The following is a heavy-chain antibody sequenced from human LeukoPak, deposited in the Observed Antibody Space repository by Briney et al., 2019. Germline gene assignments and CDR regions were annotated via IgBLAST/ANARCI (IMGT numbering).Heavy chain of an antibody. V-gene: IGHV4-61*05. CDR2: IHHSGST. CDR1: GGFISGSSYY. D-gene: IGHD6-19*01. Sequence: SETLSLTCTVSGGFISGSSYYWGWIRQPPGKGLEWIGEIHHSGSTNHNPSLRSRVTISVDKSNNQFSLKLSSVTAADTAVYYCARAPPCSSDWWCDDPWGQGTLVTVSS. CDR3: ARAPPCSSDWWCDDP. J-gene: IGHJ5*02.